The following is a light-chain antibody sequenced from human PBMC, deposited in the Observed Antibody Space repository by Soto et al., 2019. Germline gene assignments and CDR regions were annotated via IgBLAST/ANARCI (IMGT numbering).Light chain of an antibody. Sequence: QLVLTQPPSASGTPGQRVTISCSGGSSDIGSNTVNWYQQLPGTAPKLLIYTNNQRPSGVPDRFSGSKSGTSASLAISGLQSEDEAVDYCAAWSGSLTGRVFGTGTKLTVL. J-gene: IGLJ1*01. CDR1: SSDIGSNT. CDR2: TNN. CDR3: AAWSGSLTGRV. V-gene: IGLV1-44*01.